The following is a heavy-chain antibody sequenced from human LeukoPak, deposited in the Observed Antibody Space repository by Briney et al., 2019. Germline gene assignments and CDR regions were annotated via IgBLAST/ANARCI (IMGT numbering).Heavy chain of an antibody. CDR3: ARGTEIEPGYSLTP. J-gene: IGHJ5*02. CDR2: INPNSGGT. D-gene: IGHD5-18*01. CDR1: VYTSTGYY. V-gene: IGHV1-2*02. Sequence: ASVNVSFKASVYTSTGYYMHWVRQAPGQGREWMGWINPNSGGTNYAQKFQGRVTITRDTSISTAYMELSRLRSDDTAVYYCARGTEIEPGYSLTPWGQGTLVTVSS.